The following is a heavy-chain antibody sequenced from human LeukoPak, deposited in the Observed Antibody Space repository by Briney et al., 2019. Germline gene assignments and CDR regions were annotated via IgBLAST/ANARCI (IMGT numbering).Heavy chain of an antibody. CDR1: GFTFSSYG. D-gene: IGHD1-26*01. CDR2: ISGSGGST. CDR3: AKASRKMGATGMGFDY. Sequence: TGGSLRLSCAASGFTFSSYGMTWVRQAPGKGLEWVSGISGSGGSTYYADSVKGRFTISRDNSKNTLYLQMNSLRAEDTAVYYCAKASRKMGATGMGFDYWGQGTLVTVSS. V-gene: IGHV3-23*01. J-gene: IGHJ4*02.